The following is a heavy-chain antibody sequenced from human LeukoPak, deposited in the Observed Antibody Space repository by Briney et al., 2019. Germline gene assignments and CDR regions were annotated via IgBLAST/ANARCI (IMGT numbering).Heavy chain of an antibody. CDR3: AKTNTRIAARNYYFDY. D-gene: IGHD6-6*01. J-gene: IGHJ4*02. CDR2: ISGSGGST. Sequence: GGSLRLSCAASGFTFSSYAMSWVRQAPGKGLEWVSAISGSGGSTYYADSVKGRFTISRDNSKNTLHLQMNSLRAEDTAVYYCAKTNTRIAARNYYFDYWGQGTLVTVSS. CDR1: GFTFSSYA. V-gene: IGHV3-23*01.